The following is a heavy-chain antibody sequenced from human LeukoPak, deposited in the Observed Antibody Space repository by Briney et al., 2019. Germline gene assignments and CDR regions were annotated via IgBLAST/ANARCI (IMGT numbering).Heavy chain of an antibody. CDR3: ARDGVAARPGDAFDI. CDR1: GFTFSTCS. J-gene: IGHJ3*02. V-gene: IGHV3-48*01. D-gene: IGHD6-6*01. Sequence: GGSLRLSCAASGFTFSTCSMNWVRQAPGKGLEGVSYISGSSSTIYYADSVKGRFTISRDNAKNSLYLQMNSLRAEDTAVYYCARDGVAARPGDAFDIWGQGTMVTVSS. CDR2: ISGSSSTI.